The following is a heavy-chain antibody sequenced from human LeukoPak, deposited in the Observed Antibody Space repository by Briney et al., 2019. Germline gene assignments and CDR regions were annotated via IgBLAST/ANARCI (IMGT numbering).Heavy chain of an antibody. V-gene: IGHV3-30*02. D-gene: IGHD2-2*01. CDR2: IRYDGSNK. Sequence: PGGSLRLSCAASGFTFTTYGMHWVRQAPGKGLEWVAFIRYDGSNKYYADSVKGRFTISRDNSKNTLYLQMNSLRAEDTAVYYCAKDCCSSTSSPYYYYYYMDVWGKGTTVTVSS. CDR1: GFTFTTYG. J-gene: IGHJ6*03. CDR3: AKDCCSSTSSPYYYYYYMDV.